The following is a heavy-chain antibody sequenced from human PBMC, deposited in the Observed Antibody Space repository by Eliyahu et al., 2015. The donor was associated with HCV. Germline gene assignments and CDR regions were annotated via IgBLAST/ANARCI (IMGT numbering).Heavy chain of an antibody. Sequence: EVQLVQSGAEVKKPGESLRISCKGSGYSFTSYWTSWGRQXPRKGLGWVGRIDPCDSYTXYSPSFQGHVTISADKSISTAYLQWSSLKASDTAMYYCAGQYSSSPIDYYYYGMDVWGQGTTVTVSS. CDR1: GYSFTSYW. CDR3: AGQYSSSPIDYYYYGMDV. D-gene: IGHD6-6*01. V-gene: IGHV5-10-1*03. J-gene: IGHJ6*02. CDR2: IDPCDSYT.